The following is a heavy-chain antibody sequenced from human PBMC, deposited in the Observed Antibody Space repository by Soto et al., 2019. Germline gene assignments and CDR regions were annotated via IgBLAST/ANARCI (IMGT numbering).Heavy chain of an antibody. CDR3: ARGREWFGGVTDF. CDR1: GGSISSYY. Sequence: QVQLQQSGPGLVKPSETLSLTCTVSGGSISSYYWSWIRQPPGKGLEWIGYIYYDGRTNYNPSLKSRLTISLATSKNQFSLTLRSVTAADTAVYYCARGREWFGGVTDFWGQGILVTVSS. V-gene: IGHV4-59*01. J-gene: IGHJ4*02. D-gene: IGHD3-10*01. CDR2: IYYDGRT.